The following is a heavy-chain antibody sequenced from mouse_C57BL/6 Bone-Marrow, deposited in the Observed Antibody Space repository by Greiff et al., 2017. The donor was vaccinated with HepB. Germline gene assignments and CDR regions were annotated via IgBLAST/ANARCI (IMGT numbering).Heavy chain of an antibody. CDR1: GFTFSDYY. Sequence: EVNVVESGGGLVQPGGSLKLSCAASGFTFSDYYMYWVRQTPEKRLEWVAYISNGGGSTYYPDTVKGRFTISRDNAKNTLYLQMSRLKSEDTAMYYCARDALYGSSYGFAYWGQGTLVTVSA. J-gene: IGHJ3*01. V-gene: IGHV5-12*01. D-gene: IGHD1-1*01. CDR2: ISNGGGST. CDR3: ARDALYGSSYGFAY.